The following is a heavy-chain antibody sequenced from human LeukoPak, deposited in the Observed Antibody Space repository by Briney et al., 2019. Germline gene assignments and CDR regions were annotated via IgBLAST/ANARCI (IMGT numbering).Heavy chain of an antibody. J-gene: IGHJ4*02. CDR1: GGSFSGYY. V-gene: IGHV4-34*01. Sequence: PSETLSLTCAVYGGSFSGYYWSWIREPPGKGLEWIEEINHSGSTNYNPSLKSRVTISVDTSKNQFSLKLSSVTAADTAVYYCASYDYWGQGTLVTVSS. CDR3: ASYDY. CDR2: INHSGST.